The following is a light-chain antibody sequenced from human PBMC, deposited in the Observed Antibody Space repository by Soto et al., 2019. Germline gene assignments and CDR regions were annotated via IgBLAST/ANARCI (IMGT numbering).Light chain of an antibody. Sequence: EIVLTQSPATLSMSPGERATLSCRASQSVSTYLAWYQQKPGQAPRLLIFDASTKASGIPSRFSGSGSGTNFTITISRLEPEDFAVYFCQQRSHWPPLTFGGGTKVEIK. CDR3: QQRSHWPPLT. CDR2: DAS. J-gene: IGKJ4*01. CDR1: QSVSTY. V-gene: IGKV3-11*01.